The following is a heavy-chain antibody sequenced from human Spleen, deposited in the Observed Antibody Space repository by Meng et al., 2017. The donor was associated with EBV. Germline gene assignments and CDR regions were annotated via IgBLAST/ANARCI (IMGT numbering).Heavy chain of an antibody. V-gene: IGHV3-11*01. J-gene: IGHJ4*02. CDR2: ITTSGIIT. CDR1: GFKFSDYY. CDR3: ARWWSGYFDY. Sequence: VELVESGGSLVKLGGSLSLSCAVSGFKFSDYYMSWIRQAPGEGLEWVSYITTSGIITYYADSVKGRFAISRDNAKNSLYLQMDNLRAEDTAAYYCARWWSGYFDYWGQGTLVTVSS. D-gene: IGHD2-15*01.